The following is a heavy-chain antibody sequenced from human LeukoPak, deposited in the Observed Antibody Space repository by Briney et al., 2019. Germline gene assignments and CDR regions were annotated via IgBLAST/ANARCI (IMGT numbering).Heavy chain of an antibody. CDR1: GGSISSGSYY. V-gene: IGHV4-61*02. D-gene: IGHD3-3*01. Sequence: SETLSLTCTVSGGSISSGSYYWSWIRQPAGKGLEWIGRIYTSGSTNYNPSLKSRVTISVDTSKNQFSLKLSSVTAADTAVYYCARDDPLEWLLDWGQGTLVTVSS. CDR3: ARDDPLEWLLD. CDR2: IYTSGST. J-gene: IGHJ4*02.